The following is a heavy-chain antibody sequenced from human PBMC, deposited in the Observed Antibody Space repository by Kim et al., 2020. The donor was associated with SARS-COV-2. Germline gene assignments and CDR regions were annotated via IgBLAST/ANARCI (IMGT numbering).Heavy chain of an antibody. D-gene: IGHD2-2*01. CDR3: ARVPADEYYFDY. J-gene: IGHJ4*02. V-gene: IGHV1-18*01. Sequence: NYAQKPQGRVTMTTDTSTSTAYMELRSLRSDDTAMYYCARVPADEYYFDYWGQGTLVTVSS.